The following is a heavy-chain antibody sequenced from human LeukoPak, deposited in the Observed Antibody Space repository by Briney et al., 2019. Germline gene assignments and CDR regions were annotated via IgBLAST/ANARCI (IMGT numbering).Heavy chain of an antibody. J-gene: IGHJ4*02. V-gene: IGHV3-23*01. CDR1: GLTLNNYG. CDR2: ISGSGGRT. D-gene: IGHD3-22*01. CDR3: ARRGVVIRVILVGFHKEAYYFDS. Sequence: GGSLRLSCAVSGLTLNNYGVSWVRQAPGKGREWGAGISGSGGRTSYADSVKGRFTISRDNPKNTRYLQMNSLGAEDTAVYFCARRGVVIRVILVGFHKEAYYFDSWGQGALVTVSS.